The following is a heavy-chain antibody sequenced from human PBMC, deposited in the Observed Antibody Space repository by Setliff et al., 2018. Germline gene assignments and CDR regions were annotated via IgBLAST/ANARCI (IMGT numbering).Heavy chain of an antibody. CDR1: GGSFSDYY. D-gene: IGHD3-3*01. J-gene: IGHJ4*02. Sequence: SETLSLTCTVYGGSFSDYYWGWIRQSPGKGLEWIGEINDSGTTNYSPSLKSRVTISLDASTNQFSLKLRSVSAADTAVYYCRYWSGYYNNDYWGQGP. CDR3: RYWSGYYNNDY. CDR2: INDSGTT. V-gene: IGHV4-34*01.